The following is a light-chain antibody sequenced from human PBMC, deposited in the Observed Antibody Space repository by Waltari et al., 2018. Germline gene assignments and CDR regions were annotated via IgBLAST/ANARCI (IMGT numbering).Light chain of an antibody. J-gene: IGLJ2*01. CDR1: SSDVGGYNY. V-gene: IGLV2-14*01. CDR3: NSYTSSSTLV. Sequence: QSALTQPASVSGSPGQSTTISCTGTSSDVGGYNYVSWYQHHPCKAPKLMIYEVSNRPSGVSNLFSGSKSSNTAILTSSRLQAEDKADYFCNSYTSSSTLVFGGGTKLTVL. CDR2: EVS.